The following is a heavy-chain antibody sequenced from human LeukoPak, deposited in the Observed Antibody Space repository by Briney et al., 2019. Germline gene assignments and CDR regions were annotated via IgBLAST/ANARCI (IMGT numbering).Heavy chain of an antibody. Sequence: SETLSLTCAVYGGSFSGYYWTWIRQPPGKGLEWIGYIYYSGSTYYNPSLKSRVTISVDTSKNQFSLKLSSVAAADTAVYYCARNLEGWFDPWGQGTLVTVSS. V-gene: IGHV4-30-4*08. CDR3: ARNLEGWFDP. CDR2: IYYSGST. J-gene: IGHJ5*02. CDR1: GGSFSGYY.